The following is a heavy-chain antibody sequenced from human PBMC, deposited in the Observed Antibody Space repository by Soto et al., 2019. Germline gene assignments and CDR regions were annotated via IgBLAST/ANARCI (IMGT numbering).Heavy chain of an antibody. D-gene: IGHD2-15*01. CDR3: ARDSGDCSGGSCPGMDV. V-gene: IGHV1-2*04. J-gene: IGHJ6*02. Sequence: ASVKVSCKASGYTVTGYYMHWVRQAPGQGLEWMGWINPNSGGTNYAQKFQGWVTMTRDTSISTAYMELSRLRSDDTAVYYCARDSGDCSGGSCPGMDVWGQGTTVTVSS. CDR2: INPNSGGT. CDR1: GYTVTGYY.